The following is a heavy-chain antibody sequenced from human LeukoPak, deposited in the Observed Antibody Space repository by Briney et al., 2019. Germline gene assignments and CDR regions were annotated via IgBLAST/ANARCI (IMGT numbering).Heavy chain of an antibody. V-gene: IGHV3-66*01. J-gene: IGHJ6*02. D-gene: IGHD4-17*01. Sequence: PGGSLRLSCAASGFTVSNNYMSWVRQAPGKGLEGVSVIYIDGSTYYADSVKCRFTISRDNSENTLSLQMASLRAEDTAVYYCAKDKTTVPYVYYYFGMDVWGQGTTVTVSS. CDR1: GFTVSNNY. CDR2: IYIDGST. CDR3: AKDKTTVPYVYYYFGMDV.